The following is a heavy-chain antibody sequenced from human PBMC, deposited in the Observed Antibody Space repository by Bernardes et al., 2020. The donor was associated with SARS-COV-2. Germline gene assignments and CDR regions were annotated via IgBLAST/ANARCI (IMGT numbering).Heavy chain of an antibody. J-gene: IGHJ4*02. CDR2: ISGSGTRT. CDR1: GFTFSSFA. V-gene: IGHV3-23*01. Sequence: GGSLRLSCVGSGFTFSSFAMSWVRQAPGKGLDWVSVISGSGTRTHYADSVKGRFTISRDNSRNTLYLQMHNLRAEDTAVYFCAQDIMVETAITRDWGQGTLVTVSS. CDR3: AQDIMVETAITRD. D-gene: IGHD2-21*02.